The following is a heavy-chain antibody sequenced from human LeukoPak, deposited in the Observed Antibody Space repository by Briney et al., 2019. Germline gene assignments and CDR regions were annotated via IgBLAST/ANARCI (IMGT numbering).Heavy chain of an antibody. D-gene: IGHD4-23*01. Sequence: GGSLRLSCAASGFTFSSYSMNWVRQAPGKGLEWVSYISSSSSTIYYADSVKGRFTISRDNAKYSLYLQMNSLRAEDTAVYYCARDRGTVVTLYWYFDLWGRGTLVTVSS. CDR1: GFTFSSYS. V-gene: IGHV3-48*04. CDR3: ARDRGTVVTLYWYFDL. CDR2: ISSSSSTI. J-gene: IGHJ2*01.